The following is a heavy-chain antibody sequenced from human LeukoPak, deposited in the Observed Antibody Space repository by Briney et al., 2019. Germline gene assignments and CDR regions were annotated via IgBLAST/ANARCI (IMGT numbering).Heavy chain of an antibody. V-gene: IGHV4-34*01. Sequence: SETLSLTCAVYGGSFSGYYWSWIRQPPGKGLEWIGEINHSGSTNYNPSLKSRVTISVDTSKNQFSLKLSSVTAADTAVYYCARASTYYYGSASYSDWFAPWGRGTLVTVSS. J-gene: IGHJ5*02. CDR2: INHSGST. CDR1: GGSFSGYY. CDR3: ARASTYYYGSASYSDWFAP. D-gene: IGHD3-10*01.